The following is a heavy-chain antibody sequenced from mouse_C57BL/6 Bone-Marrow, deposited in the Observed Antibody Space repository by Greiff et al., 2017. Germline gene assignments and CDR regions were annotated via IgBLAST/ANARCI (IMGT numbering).Heavy chain of an antibody. CDR2: INPSSGYT. CDR1: GYTFTSYT. D-gene: IGHD1-1*01. Sequence: QVQLQQSGAELARPGASVKLSCKASGYTFTSYTMHWVKQRPGQGLEWIGYINPSSGYTKYNQKFKDKATLTAAKSSSTAYMQLSSLTSEDSAVXDGARFSPYYGSSPYAMDYWGTGTSVTVSS. V-gene: IGHV1-4*01. J-gene: IGHJ4*01. CDR3: ARFSPYYGSSPYAMDY.